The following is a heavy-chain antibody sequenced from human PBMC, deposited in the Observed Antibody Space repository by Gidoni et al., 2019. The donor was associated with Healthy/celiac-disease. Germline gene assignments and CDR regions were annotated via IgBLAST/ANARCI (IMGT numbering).Heavy chain of an antibody. CDR2: IYYSGST. CDR3: AREYYYDSSGYSAGGAFDI. D-gene: IGHD3-22*01. J-gene: IGHJ3*02. CDR1: GGSISSYY. Sequence: QVQLQESGPGLVKPSETLSLTCTVSGGSISSYYWSWIRQPPGKGLEWIGYIYYSGSTNYNPSLKSRVTISVDTSKNQFSLKLSSVTAADTAVYYCAREYYYDSSGYSAGGAFDIWGQGTMVTVSS. V-gene: IGHV4-59*01.